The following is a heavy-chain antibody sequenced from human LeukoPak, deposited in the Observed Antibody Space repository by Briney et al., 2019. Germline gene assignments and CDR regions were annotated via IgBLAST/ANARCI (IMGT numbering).Heavy chain of an antibody. CDR1: GFTFSRSW. V-gene: IGHV3-74*01. Sequence: GGSLRLSCAAFGFTFSRSWMHWVRQAPGKGLVWLSRINRDGGDTTYADSVKGRFTIHRDNAKNTLYLQMNSLRAEDTAMYYCARASGTDSSGYLQIDYWGQGTLVTVSS. D-gene: IGHD3-22*01. CDR2: INRDGGDT. J-gene: IGHJ4*02. CDR3: ARASGTDSSGYLQIDY.